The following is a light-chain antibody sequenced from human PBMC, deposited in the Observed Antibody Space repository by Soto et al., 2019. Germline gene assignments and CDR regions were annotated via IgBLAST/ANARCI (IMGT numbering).Light chain of an antibody. CDR3: QQRTDWPPLT. J-gene: IGKJ4*01. CDR2: DAS. Sequence: EIVLTQSPATLSLSPGESATLSCRASQNINTYLAWYQQKPGQPPRLLMFDASNRASGTPARFSGTGSGTDFTLTISSLEPEDFGLYYCQQRTDWPPLTFGGGTNVQIK. V-gene: IGKV3-11*01. CDR1: QNINTY.